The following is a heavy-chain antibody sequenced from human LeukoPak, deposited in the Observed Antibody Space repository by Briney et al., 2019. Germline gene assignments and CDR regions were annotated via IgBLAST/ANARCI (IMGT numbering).Heavy chain of an antibody. Sequence: PSETLSLTCTVSGGSISSGGYYWSWIRQPPGKGLEWIGSIYYSGSNYYNPSLKSRVTISVDTSKNQFSLKLSSVTAADTAVYYCARGDCSGGSCYLFDYWGQGALVTVSS. CDR2: IYYSGSN. J-gene: IGHJ4*02. D-gene: IGHD2-15*01. CDR3: ARGDCSGGSCYLFDY. CDR1: GGSISSGGYY. V-gene: IGHV4-39*01.